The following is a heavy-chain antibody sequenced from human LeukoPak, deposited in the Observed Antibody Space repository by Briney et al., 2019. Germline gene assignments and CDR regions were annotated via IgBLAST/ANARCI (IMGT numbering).Heavy chain of an antibody. CDR2: IYTSGST. CDR3: ARHYRTGTDTHFGY. V-gene: IGHV4-4*09. J-gene: IGHJ4*02. CDR1: GGSISSYY. Sequence: SETLSLTCTVSGGSISSYYWSWIRQPPGKGLEWIGYIYTSGSTNYNPSLKSRVTISVDTSKNQFSLKLSSVTAADTAVYYCARHYRTGTDTHFGYWGQGALVTVSS. D-gene: IGHD1-1*01.